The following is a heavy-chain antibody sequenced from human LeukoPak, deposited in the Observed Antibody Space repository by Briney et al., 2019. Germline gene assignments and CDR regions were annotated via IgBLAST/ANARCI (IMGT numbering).Heavy chain of an antibody. D-gene: IGHD3-3*02. CDR2: ISSYSSTI. J-gene: IGHJ4*02. CDR1: GFTFSSYS. CDR3: TREGTLAGVDY. V-gene: IGHV3-48*01. Sequence: PGGSLRLSCAASGFTFSSYSMNWVRQAPGKGLEWVSYISSYSSTIYYADSVKGRFTISRDNANSSLYLRMNSLRAEDTAVYYCTREGTLAGVDYWGQGTLVTVSS.